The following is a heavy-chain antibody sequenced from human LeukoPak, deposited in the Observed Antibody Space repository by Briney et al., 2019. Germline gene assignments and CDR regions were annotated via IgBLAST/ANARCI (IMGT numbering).Heavy chain of an antibody. CDR1: GFTFKNYA. J-gene: IGHJ1*01. V-gene: IGHV3-23*01. CDR2: IGDNDGST. D-gene: IGHD5-18*01. Sequence: PGGSLRLSCAASGFTFKNYAMSWVRQTPGMGLEWVSAIGDNDGSTYYTDSVKGRFTISRDNSKDTVYLQMNNLRAADTALYFCVRHDSYIPFWGQGSLVTVSS. CDR3: VRHDSYIPF.